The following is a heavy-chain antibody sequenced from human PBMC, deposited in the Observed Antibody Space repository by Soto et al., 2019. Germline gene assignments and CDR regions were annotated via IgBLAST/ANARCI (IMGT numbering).Heavy chain of an antibody. Sequence: QVQLVQSGAEVKKPGASVKVSCKSSGYTFTSYYMHWVRQAPGQGLEWMGIINPSGGSTSYAQKFQGRVTMTRDTSTSTVYMELSSLRSEDTAVYYCASGWNDDIFDYWGQGTLVTVSS. D-gene: IGHD1-1*01. CDR1: GYTFTSYY. CDR3: ASGWNDDIFDY. V-gene: IGHV1-46*01. CDR2: INPSGGST. J-gene: IGHJ4*02.